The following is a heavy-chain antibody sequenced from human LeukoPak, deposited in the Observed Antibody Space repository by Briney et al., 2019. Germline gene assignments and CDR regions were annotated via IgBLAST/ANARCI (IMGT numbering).Heavy chain of an antibody. CDR2: IYYSGST. CDR3: ARLIAAAGTADWFDP. Sequence: TPSETLSLTCTVSGGSISGYYRSWIRQPPGKGLEWIGYIYYSGSTNYNPSLKSRVTISVDTSKNQFSLKLSSVTAADSAVYYCARLIAAAGTADWFDPWGQGTLVTVSS. CDR1: GGSISGYY. V-gene: IGHV4-59*08. D-gene: IGHD6-13*01. J-gene: IGHJ5*02.